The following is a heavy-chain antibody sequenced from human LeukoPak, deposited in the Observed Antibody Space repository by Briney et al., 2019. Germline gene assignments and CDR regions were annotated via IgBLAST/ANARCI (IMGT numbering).Heavy chain of an antibody. J-gene: IGHJ4*02. CDR1: GYTFTGYY. V-gene: IGHV1-24*01. D-gene: IGHD3-10*01. CDR2: FDPEDGET. CDR3: ATGLLSVYGSGSYSKDDY. Sequence: ASVKVSCKASGYTFTGYYMHWVRQAPGKGLEWMGGFDPEDGETIYAQKFQGRVTMTEDTSTDTAYMELSSLRSEDTAVYYCATGLLSVYGSGSYSKDDYWGQGTLVTVSS.